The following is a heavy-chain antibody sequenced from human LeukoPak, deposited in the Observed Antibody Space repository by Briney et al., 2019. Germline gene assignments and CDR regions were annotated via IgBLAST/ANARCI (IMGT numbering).Heavy chain of an antibody. CDR3: TRYNNDHFDY. CDR1: GFTFGGYG. Sequence: GGSLRLSCAGSGFTFGGYGLHWFRQTPGKGLEWVAVIAYDGSRAFYADSVKGRFTISRDNSTNTMSVQMDDLRAEDTAVYYCTRYNNDHFDYWGQGTLVTVSS. D-gene: IGHD1-14*01. J-gene: IGHJ4*02. CDR2: IAYDGSRA. V-gene: IGHV3-33*01.